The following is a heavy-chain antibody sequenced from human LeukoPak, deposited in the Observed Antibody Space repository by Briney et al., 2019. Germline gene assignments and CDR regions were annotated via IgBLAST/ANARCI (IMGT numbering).Heavy chain of an antibody. Sequence: GGSLRLSCAASGFTAGSYWMSWVRQAPGKGLEWVANIKSDGSERYHVDSVKGRFTISRDNAKNSLSLQMSSLRADDTAVYYCARENRGRNDAFDVWGEGTMVTVSS. CDR1: GFTAGSYW. CDR3: ARENRGRNDAFDV. J-gene: IGHJ3*01. D-gene: IGHD7-27*01. V-gene: IGHV3-7*01. CDR2: IKSDGSER.